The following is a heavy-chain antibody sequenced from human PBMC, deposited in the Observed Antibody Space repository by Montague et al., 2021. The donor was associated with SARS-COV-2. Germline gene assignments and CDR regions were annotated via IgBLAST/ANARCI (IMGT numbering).Heavy chain of an antibody. J-gene: IGHJ6*02. V-gene: IGHV4-34*01. CDR3: ARGITVTTFYYYYGMDV. Sequence: SETLSLTCAVSGGSFSGYYWNWIRQPPGKGLEWIGEINHSGSTNYNPFLKSRVTISVDTSKNQFSLKLSSVTAADTAVYYCARGITVTTFYYYYGMDVWGQGTTVTVSS. CDR1: GGSFSGYY. D-gene: IGHD4-17*01. CDR2: INHSGST.